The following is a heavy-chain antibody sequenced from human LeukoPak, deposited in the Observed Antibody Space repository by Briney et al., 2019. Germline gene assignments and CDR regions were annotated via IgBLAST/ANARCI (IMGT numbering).Heavy chain of an antibody. CDR2: INPSGGST. D-gene: IGHD2-2*01. V-gene: IGHV1-46*01. Sequence: ASVKVSCKASGYTFTSYYMHWVRQAPGQGLEWMGIINPSGGSTSYAQKFQGRVTMTRDTSTSTVYMELSSLRSKDTAVYYCARDTVGYCSSTSCPYGMDVWGKGTTVTVSS. CDR3: ARDTVGYCSSTSCPYGMDV. CDR1: GYTFTSYY. J-gene: IGHJ6*04.